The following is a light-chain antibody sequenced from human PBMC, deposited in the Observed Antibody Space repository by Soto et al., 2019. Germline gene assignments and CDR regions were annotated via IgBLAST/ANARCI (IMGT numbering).Light chain of an antibody. V-gene: IGKV3-20*01. CDR3: QQYGNSPLT. Sequence: EIVLTQSPGTLSLSPGERATLSCRASQSVSSSYLAWYQQKPGQAPRLLIYGVSSRATGIPDRFSGSGSGTDFTLTISRLEPEDFAVYYCQQYGNSPLTLGGGTKV. J-gene: IGKJ4*01. CDR2: GVS. CDR1: QSVSSSY.